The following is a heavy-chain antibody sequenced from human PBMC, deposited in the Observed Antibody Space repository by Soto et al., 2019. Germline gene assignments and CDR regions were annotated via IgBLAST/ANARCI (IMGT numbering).Heavy chain of an antibody. V-gene: IGHV4-59*08. CDR1: GASISGYH. D-gene: IGHD6-19*01. J-gene: IGHJ4*02. CDR2: LYYTGST. CDR3: ARGFAIGWYTYFFDL. Sequence: PSETLSLTCTVSGASISGYHWGWIRQPPGKGLEWIGYLYYTGSTHYNPSLKSRVTMSVDTSKNQFSLKLNSVTAADTAVYYCARGFAIGWYTYFFDLWGQGPLVTVPQ.